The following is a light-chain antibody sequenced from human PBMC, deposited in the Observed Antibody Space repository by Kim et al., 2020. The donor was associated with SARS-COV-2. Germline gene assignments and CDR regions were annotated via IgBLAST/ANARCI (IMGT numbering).Light chain of an antibody. CDR1: QGISGH. V-gene: IGKV1-9*01. Sequence: ASVGDRVTITCRASQGISGHLAWYHQEPGKGPKLLIYGASTLQSGVPSRFSGSGSGTEFTLTIDSLQPEDFATYYCQQLNIYPITFGQGTRLEIK. CDR3: QQLNIYPIT. CDR2: GAS. J-gene: IGKJ5*01.